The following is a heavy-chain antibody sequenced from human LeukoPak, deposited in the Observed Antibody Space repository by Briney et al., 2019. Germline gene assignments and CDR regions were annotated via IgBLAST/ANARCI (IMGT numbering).Heavy chain of an antibody. CDR1: GGSISSGDYY. CDR3: ARETVGAPLVDY. CDR2: IYYSGST. Sequence: PSQTLSLTCTVSGGSISSGDYYWSWIRQPPGKGLEWIGYIYYSGSTYYNPSLKSRVTISVDTSKNQFSLKLSFVTAADTAVYYCARETVGAPLVDYWGQGTLVTVSS. J-gene: IGHJ4*02. V-gene: IGHV4-30-4*08. D-gene: IGHD1-26*01.